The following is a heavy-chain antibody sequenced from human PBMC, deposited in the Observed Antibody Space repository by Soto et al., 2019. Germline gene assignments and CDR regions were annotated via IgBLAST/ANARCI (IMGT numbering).Heavy chain of an antibody. CDR1: GGSISSSNW. V-gene: IGHV4-4*02. CDR2: IYHSGST. Sequence: PSETLSLTCAVSGGSISSSNWWSWVRQPPGKGLEWIGEIYHSGSTNYNPSLKSRVTISVDKSKNQFSLKLSSVTAADTAVYYCARAPSITMIVVVSAFDIWGQGTMVTVSS. D-gene: IGHD3-22*01. J-gene: IGHJ3*02. CDR3: ARAPSITMIVVVSAFDI.